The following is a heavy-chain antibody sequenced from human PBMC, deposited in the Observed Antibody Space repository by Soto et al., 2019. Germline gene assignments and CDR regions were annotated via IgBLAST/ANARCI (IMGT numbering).Heavy chain of an antibody. V-gene: IGHV3-23*01. CDR3: ASDPTFGGVNWFDP. D-gene: IGHD3-16*01. CDR2: ISGSGGST. CDR1: GFTFSSYA. J-gene: IGHJ5*02. Sequence: GGSLGLSCAASGFTFSSYAMSWVRQAPGKGLEWVSAISGSGGSTYYADSVKGRFTISRDNSKNTLYLQMNSLRAEDTAVYYCASDPTFGGVNWFDPWGQGTLVTVSS.